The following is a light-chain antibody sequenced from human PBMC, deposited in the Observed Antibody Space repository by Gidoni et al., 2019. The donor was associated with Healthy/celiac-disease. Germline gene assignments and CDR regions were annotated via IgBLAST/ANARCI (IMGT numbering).Light chain of an antibody. Sequence: DIQMTQSPSSLSASVGDRVTITCQASQDISNYLNWYQQKPGKAPKLLIYDASNLETGVPSRFSGSGSGTDFTFTISSLQPEDIATYYCQQYDNRGITFXPXTKVDIK. CDR1: QDISNY. CDR2: DAS. J-gene: IGKJ3*01. V-gene: IGKV1-33*01. CDR3: QQYDNRGIT.